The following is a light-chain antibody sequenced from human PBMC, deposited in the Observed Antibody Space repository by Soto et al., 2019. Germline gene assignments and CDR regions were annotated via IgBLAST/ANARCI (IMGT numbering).Light chain of an antibody. CDR1: QSLNRY. CDR3: QQYGSAPIT. CDR2: GSS. J-gene: IGKJ5*01. Sequence: EIVLTQSPGALSLSPGERVTLSCRASQSLNRYLAWYQQRPGKAPRLLIFGSSSRATGVPDRFSGSGSGTDFTLSISRLEPEDFAVYYCQQYGSAPITFGQGTRLEIK. V-gene: IGKV3-20*01.